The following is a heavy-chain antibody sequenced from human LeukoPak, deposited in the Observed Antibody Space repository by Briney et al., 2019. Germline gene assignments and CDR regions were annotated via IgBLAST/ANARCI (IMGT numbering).Heavy chain of an antibody. D-gene: IGHD6-19*01. CDR3: AREGRAWLVYVY. Sequence: ASVKVSCKASGYTFTSHYIHWERQAPGQGLEWMGTVNPSGGSTRYAQKFQGRVTMTRDKSTSTVYMELSSLRSEDTAVYYCAREGRAWLVYVYWGQGTLVTVSS. CDR2: VNPSGGST. V-gene: IGHV1-46*01. J-gene: IGHJ4*02. CDR1: GYTFTSHY.